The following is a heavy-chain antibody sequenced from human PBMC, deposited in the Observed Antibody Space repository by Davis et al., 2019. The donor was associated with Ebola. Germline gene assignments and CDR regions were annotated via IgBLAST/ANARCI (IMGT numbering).Heavy chain of an antibody. Sequence: PGGSLRLSCAASGFTFSSYAMSWVRQAPGKGLEWVSAISGSGGSTYYADSVKGRFTISRHNSKNTLYLQMNSLRAEDTAVYYCASIRADRRGQWPRLLYFDLWGRGTLVTVSS. D-gene: IGHD6-19*01. CDR3: ASIRADRRGQWPRLLYFDL. V-gene: IGHV3-23*01. CDR1: GFTFSSYA. CDR2: ISGSGGST. J-gene: IGHJ2*01.